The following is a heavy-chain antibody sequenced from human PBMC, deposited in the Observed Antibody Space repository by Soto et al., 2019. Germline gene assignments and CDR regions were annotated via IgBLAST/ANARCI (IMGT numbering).Heavy chain of an antibody. Sequence: SQTLSLTCVIPGDSVSSNSAAWNRIRQSPSRGLEWLGRTYYRSKWYNDYAVSVKSRMTINSDTSKNQFSLQLNSVTPEDTAVYYCARGSQLDYWGHGTLVTVSS. CDR2: TYYRSKWYN. J-gene: IGHJ4*01. V-gene: IGHV6-1*01. D-gene: IGHD6-13*01. CDR1: GDSVSSNSAA. CDR3: ARGSQLDY.